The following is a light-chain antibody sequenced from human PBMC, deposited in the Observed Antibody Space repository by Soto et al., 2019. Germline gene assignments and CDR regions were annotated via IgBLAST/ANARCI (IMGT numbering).Light chain of an antibody. CDR3: HSYASSLSGVV. J-gene: IGLJ2*01. CDR1: SSNIGAGHD. CDR2: GNS. V-gene: IGLV1-40*01. Sequence: QSVLTQPPSVSGAPGQRVTISCTGSSSNIGAGHDVHWYQQLPGTAPKLLIYGNSNRPSGVPDRFSGSQSGTSASLALTGLQAEDEADYHCHSYASSLSGVVFGGGTKLTVL.